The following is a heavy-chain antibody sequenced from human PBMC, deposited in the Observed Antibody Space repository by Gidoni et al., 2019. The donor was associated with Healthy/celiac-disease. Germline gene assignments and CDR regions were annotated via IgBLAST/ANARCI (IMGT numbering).Heavy chain of an antibody. J-gene: IGHJ4*02. CDR1: GFSLSTSGMR. CDR2: IDWDDDK. CDR3: ARIRYDYGDSGYFDY. Sequence: QVTLKESGPALVKPTQTLTLTCTFSGFSLSTSGMRVSWIRQPPGKALEWLARIDWDDDKFYSTSLKTRLTIYKDTSKNQVVLTMTNMDPVDTATYYCARIRYDYGDSGYFDYWGQGTLVTVSS. D-gene: IGHD4-17*01. V-gene: IGHV2-70*04.